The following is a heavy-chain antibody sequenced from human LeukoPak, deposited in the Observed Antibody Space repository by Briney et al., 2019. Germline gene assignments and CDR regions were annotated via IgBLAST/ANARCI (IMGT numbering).Heavy chain of an antibody. D-gene: IGHD6-6*01. V-gene: IGHV3-48*01. CDR3: ARSSAPDY. J-gene: IGHJ4*02. CDR1: GFTFSSYS. Sequence: GGSLRLSCAASGFTFSSYSMNWVRQAPGKGQEWVSYISSSSSTIYYADSVEGRFTISRDNSKNSLYLQMNSLRAEDTAVYYCARSSAPDYWGQGTLVTVSS. CDR2: ISSSSSTI.